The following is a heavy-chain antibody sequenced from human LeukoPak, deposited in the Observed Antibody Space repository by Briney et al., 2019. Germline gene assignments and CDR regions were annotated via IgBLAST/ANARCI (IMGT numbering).Heavy chain of an antibody. D-gene: IGHD6-19*01. J-gene: IGHJ4*02. Sequence: GGSLRLSCAASGFTFTNYWMSWVRQAPGKGLEWVANIKQDGSEKYYVDSVKGRFTISRDSAKNSLYLQMNSLRAEDTAVYYCAKGEFGRGWPNWGQGTLVTVSS. CDR2: IKQDGSEK. CDR3: AKGEFGRGWPN. CDR1: GFTFTNYW. V-gene: IGHV3-7*03.